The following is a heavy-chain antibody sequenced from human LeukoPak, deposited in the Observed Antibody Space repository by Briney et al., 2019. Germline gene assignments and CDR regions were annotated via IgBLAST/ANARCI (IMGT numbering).Heavy chain of an antibody. V-gene: IGHV1-69*04. D-gene: IGHD2-15*01. Sequence: SVKVSCKASGGTFTSYAISWVRQAPGQGLEWMGRIIPILGIANYAQKFQGRVTITADTSTSTAYMELSSLRSDDTAVYYCARVIPQDIVVGVVASNGMDVWGQGTTVGVSS. J-gene: IGHJ6*01. CDR3: ARVIPQDIVVGVVASNGMDV. CDR1: GGTFTSYA. CDR2: IIPILGIA.